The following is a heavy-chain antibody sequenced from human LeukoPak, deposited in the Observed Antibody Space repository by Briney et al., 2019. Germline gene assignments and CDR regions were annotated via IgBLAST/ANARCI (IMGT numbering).Heavy chain of an antibody. CDR2: ISGSGGST. Sequence: GGSLRLSCAASGFTFSSYAMSWVRQAPGKGLEWVSAISGSGGSTYYADSVKGRFTISRDNSKNTLYLQMNSLRAEDTAVYYCAKSEGIAVAGYASYYFDYWGQGTLVTVPS. D-gene: IGHD6-19*01. J-gene: IGHJ4*02. CDR3: AKSEGIAVAGYASYYFDY. V-gene: IGHV3-23*01. CDR1: GFTFSSYA.